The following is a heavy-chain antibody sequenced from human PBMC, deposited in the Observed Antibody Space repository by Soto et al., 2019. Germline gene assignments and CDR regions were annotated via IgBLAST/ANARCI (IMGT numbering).Heavy chain of an antibody. J-gene: IGHJ6*02. CDR2: ISYDGSNK. CDR3: AKGGATRTRVRGRPSTKGARDV. V-gene: IGHV3-30*18. D-gene: IGHD3-10*01. CDR1: GFTFSSYG. Sequence: GGSLRLSCAASGFTFSSYGMHWVRQAPGKGLEWVAVISYDGSNKYYADSVKGRFTISRDNSKNTLYLQMNSLRAEDTAVYYCAKGGATRTRVRGRPSTKGARDVCAEETTGT.